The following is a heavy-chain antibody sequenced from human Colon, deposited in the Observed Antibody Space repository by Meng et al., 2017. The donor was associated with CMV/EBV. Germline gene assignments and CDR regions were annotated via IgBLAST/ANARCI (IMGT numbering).Heavy chain of an antibody. J-gene: IGHJ1*01. CDR2: TYYRSKWYN. V-gene: IGHV6-1*01. D-gene: IGHD1-26*01. CDR1: GDSVSSNSAA. Sequence: SQTLSLTCGISGDSVSSNSAAWNWIRQSPSRGLEWLGRTYYRSKWYNDYALTVNSRITIQPDTSKNQFSLYLNSVTPEDTAVYFCARDLSGTYFHWGQGTLVTVSS. CDR3: ARDLSGTYFH.